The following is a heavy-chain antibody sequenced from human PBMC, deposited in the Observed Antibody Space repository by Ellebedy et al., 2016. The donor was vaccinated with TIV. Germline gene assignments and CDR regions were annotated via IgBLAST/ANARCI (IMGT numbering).Heavy chain of an antibody. Sequence: SETLSLXCTISGGSISTYYWRWIRQHPGKGLEWLGYFYYCGSTYYNPSLKSRVIISVDTSKNQFSLNLNSVTAADTAVYYCAGGRGYCRSGLCYGIDNWGQGALVNVSS. CDR3: AGGRGYCRSGLCYGIDN. CDR1: GGSISTYY. CDR2: FYYCGST. V-gene: IGHV4-59*06. J-gene: IGHJ4*02. D-gene: IGHD2-15*01.